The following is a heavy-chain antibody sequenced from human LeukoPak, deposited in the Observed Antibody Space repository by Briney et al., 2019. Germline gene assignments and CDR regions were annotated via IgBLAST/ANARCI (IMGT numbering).Heavy chain of an antibody. Sequence: PGGSLRLSCAASGFTFSSYAMHWVRQAPGKGLEWVAVISYDGSNKYYADSVKGRFAISRDNSKNTLYLQMNSLRAEDTAVYYCARAHRTRIVVVVAATMGAFDYWGQGTLVTVSS. CDR3: ARAHRTRIVVVVAATMGAFDY. CDR1: GFTFSSYA. CDR2: ISYDGSNK. V-gene: IGHV3-30*09. J-gene: IGHJ4*02. D-gene: IGHD2-15*01.